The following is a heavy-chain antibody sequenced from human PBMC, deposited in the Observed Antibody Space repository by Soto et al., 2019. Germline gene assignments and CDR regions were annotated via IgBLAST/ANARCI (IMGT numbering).Heavy chain of an antibody. J-gene: IGHJ5*02. Sequence: EVQLVESGGGLVKPGGSLRLTCAASGFTFSTYTMSWVRQPPGKGLEWISSISSSSSYIDYADSVKGRFTSSRDNAKNSLFLQMNSLRAEDTAVYYCARYRIVGSYNWFDPWGQGTLVTVSS. CDR2: ISSSSSYI. CDR3: ARYRIVGSYNWFDP. V-gene: IGHV3-21*01. CDR1: GFTFSTYT. D-gene: IGHD1-26*01.